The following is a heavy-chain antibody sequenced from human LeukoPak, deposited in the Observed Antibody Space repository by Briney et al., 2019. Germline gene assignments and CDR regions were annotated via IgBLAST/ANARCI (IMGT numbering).Heavy chain of an antibody. CDR1: GGSISSYY. CDR3: ARHPPIPHHIVVVTAIPWGMDV. Sequence: SETLSLTCTVSGGSISSYYWSWIRQPPGKGLEWIGYIYYSGSTNYNPSLKSRVTISVDTSKNQFSLKLSSVTAADTAVYYCARHPPIPHHIVVVTAIPWGMDVWGQGTTVTVSS. J-gene: IGHJ6*02. V-gene: IGHV4-59*08. CDR2: IYYSGST. D-gene: IGHD2-21*02.